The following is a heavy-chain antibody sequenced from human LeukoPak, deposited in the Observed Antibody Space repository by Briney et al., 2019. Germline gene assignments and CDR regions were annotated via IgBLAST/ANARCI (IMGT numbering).Heavy chain of an antibody. Sequence: TSETLSLTCTVSGGSISTYYWSWIRQSPGKGLEWIGNINYSGGTKYNPSLKSRVTISVDTSKNQFSLKLSSVTAADTALYYCAREYSSSAPPLYWGQGTLVTVSS. CDR2: INYSGGT. J-gene: IGHJ4*02. CDR1: GGSISTYY. D-gene: IGHD6-13*01. V-gene: IGHV4-59*01. CDR3: AREYSSSAPPLY.